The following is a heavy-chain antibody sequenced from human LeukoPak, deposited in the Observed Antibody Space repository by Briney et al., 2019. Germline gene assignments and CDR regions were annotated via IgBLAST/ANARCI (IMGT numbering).Heavy chain of an antibody. J-gene: IGHJ6*04. V-gene: IGHV4-34*01. CDR1: GGSFSGYY. D-gene: IGHD2-2*01. CDR2: INHSGST. CDR3: AEGMKGYFRSASCVQAVVDV. Sequence: SETLSLTCAVYGGSFSGYYWSWIRQPPGKGLEWIGEINHSGSTNYNPSLKSRVTISVDTSKNQFSLKLSSCTAADTAVYYCAEGMKGYFRSASCVQAVVDVWGKGTTVTVSS.